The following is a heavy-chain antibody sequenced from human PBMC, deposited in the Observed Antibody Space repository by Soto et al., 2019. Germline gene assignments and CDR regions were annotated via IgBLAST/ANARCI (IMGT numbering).Heavy chain of an antibody. V-gene: IGHV4-39*01. CDR2: IYYSGST. Sequence: QLQLQESGPGLVKPSETLSLTCTVSGGSISSSSYYWGWIRQPPGKGLEWIGIIYYSGSTHYNPSLKSRVTVSVDTSKNKFSLKLSSVTAADTAVYYCATPWFGDGDYWGQGTLVTVSS. CDR1: GGSISSSSYY. J-gene: IGHJ4*02. D-gene: IGHD3-10*01. CDR3: ATPWFGDGDY.